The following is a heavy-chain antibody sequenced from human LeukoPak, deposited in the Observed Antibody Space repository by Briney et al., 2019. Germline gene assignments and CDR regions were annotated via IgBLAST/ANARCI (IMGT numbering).Heavy chain of an antibody. V-gene: IGHV3-21*01. D-gene: IGHD1-14*01. CDR2: ISSSSSYI. J-gene: IGHJ4*02. CDR3: TIGPPRTDFDY. CDR1: GFTFSSYS. Sequence: GGSLRLSCAASGFTFSSYSMNWVRQAPGKGLEWVSSISSSSSYIYYADSVKGRFTISRDNAKNSLYLQMNSLRAEDTAVYYCTIGPPRTDFDYGAQEPRSTVP.